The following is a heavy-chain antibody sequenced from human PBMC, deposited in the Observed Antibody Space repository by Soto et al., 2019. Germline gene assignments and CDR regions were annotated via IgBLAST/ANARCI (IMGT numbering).Heavy chain of an antibody. CDR3: AGRHGLDIDAYN. V-gene: IGHV4-39*01. D-gene: IGHD3-9*01. CDR1: RGSISSSTYY. CDR2: FFIGGYI. J-gene: IGHJ4*02. Sequence: SETMSLTCTVCRGSISSSTYYWGWMLYPPGKELEWIASFFIGGYIYYNPSLKCRVTISVDTSKNQFSLKLSSVTAADTAVYFCAGRHGLDIDAYNWGQRILVT.